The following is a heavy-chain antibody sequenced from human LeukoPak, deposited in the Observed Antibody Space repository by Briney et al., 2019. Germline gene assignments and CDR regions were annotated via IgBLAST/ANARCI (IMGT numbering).Heavy chain of an antibody. Sequence: PGGSLKLSCAASGFPLNSYSMNWVRPAPGKGLEWVSSISSNGSYTYYADSVKGRFTISRDNAKNSLYLQMNSLRAEDTAVYYCARDIHPHERLVLLYWGQGTLVTVSS. D-gene: IGHD2/OR15-2a*01. CDR1: GFPLNSYS. CDR3: ARDIHPHERLVLLY. V-gene: IGHV3-21*01. CDR2: ISSNGSYT. J-gene: IGHJ4*02.